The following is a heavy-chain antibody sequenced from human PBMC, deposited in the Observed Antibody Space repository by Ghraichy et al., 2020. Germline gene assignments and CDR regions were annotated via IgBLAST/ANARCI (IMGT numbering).Heavy chain of an antibody. CDR2: IIPILGIA. Sequence: SVKVSCKASGGTFSSYTISWVRQAPGQGLEWMGRIIPILGIANYAQKFQGRVTITADKSTSTAYMELSSLRSEDTAVYYCARDLDSSRPRSVAATDAFDIWGQGTMVTVSS. V-gene: IGHV1-69*04. CDR3: ARDLDSSRPRSVAATDAFDI. CDR1: GGTFSSYT. D-gene: IGHD2-15*01. J-gene: IGHJ3*02.